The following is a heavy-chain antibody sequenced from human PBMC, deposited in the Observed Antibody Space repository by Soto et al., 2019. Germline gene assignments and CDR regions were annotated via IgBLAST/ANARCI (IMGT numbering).Heavy chain of an antibody. CDR3: VRGRAYCGGDCYSNDAFDI. CDR1: GGTFSSYA. CDR2: IIPIFGTA. V-gene: IGHV1-69*12. Sequence: QVQLVQSGAEVKKPGSSVKVSCKASGGTFSSYAISWVRQAPGQGLEWMGGIIPIFGTANYAQKFQGRVTITADESTSTAYMELSSLRSEDTAVYYCVRGRAYCGGDCYSNDAFDIWGQGTMVTVSS. J-gene: IGHJ3*02. D-gene: IGHD2-21*02.